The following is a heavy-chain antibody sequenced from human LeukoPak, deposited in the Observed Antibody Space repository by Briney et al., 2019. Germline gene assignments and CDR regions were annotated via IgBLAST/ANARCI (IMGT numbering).Heavy chain of an antibody. D-gene: IGHD3-10*01. V-gene: IGHV3-53*01. CDR1: GFTVSSNY. J-gene: IGHJ4*02. CDR2: IYSGGST. Sequence: PGGSLRLSCAASGFTVSSNYMSWVRQAPGKGLEWVSVIYSGGSTYYADSVKGRFTISRDNSKNTLYLQMNSLRAEDTAVYYCTQEGWFGELLLGGYFDYWGQGTLVTVSS. CDR3: TQEGWFGELLLGGYFDY.